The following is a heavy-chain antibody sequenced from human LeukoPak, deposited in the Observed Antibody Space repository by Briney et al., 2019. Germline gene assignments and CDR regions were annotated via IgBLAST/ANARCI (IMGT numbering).Heavy chain of an antibody. D-gene: IGHD2-15*01. CDR3: ARGCSGGSCYLSSRYYYYYYMDV. J-gene: IGHJ6*03. CDR2: IYYSGST. Sequence: SETLSLTCTVSGGSISSYYWSWIRQPPGKGLELIGYIYYSGSTNYNPSLKSRVTISVDTSKNQFSLKLSSVTAADTAVYYCARGCSGGSCYLSSRYYYYYYMDVWGKGTTVTVSS. V-gene: IGHV4-59*01. CDR1: GGSISSYY.